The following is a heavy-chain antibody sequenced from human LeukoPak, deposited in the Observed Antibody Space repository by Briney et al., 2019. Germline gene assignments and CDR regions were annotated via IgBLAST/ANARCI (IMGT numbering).Heavy chain of an antibody. CDR2: ITGTGGK. CDR3: AKERCTNAVCYFGSGMDV. D-gene: IGHD2-8*01. J-gene: IGHJ6*02. Sequence: GGSLRLSCAVSGFTLTNHGVSWVRQAPGKGLEWVSIITGTGGKYYGDSVKGRFVLSRDNSKNTLYLQMNSLGAEDTAVYYCAKERCTNAVCYFGSGMDVWGQGTTVTVSS. V-gene: IGHV3-23*01. CDR1: GFTLTNHG.